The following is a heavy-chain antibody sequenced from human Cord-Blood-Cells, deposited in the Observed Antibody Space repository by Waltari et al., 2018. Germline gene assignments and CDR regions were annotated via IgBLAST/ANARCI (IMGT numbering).Heavy chain of an antibody. Sequence: QVQLQQWGAGLLKPSETLSLTCAVYGGSFSGYYWSWICQPPGQGLAWIGEINHSGSTNYNPSLKSRVTISVDTSKNQVSLKLSSVTAADTAVYHCAALYCSGGSCSPERRYFDYWGQGTLVTVSS. D-gene: IGHD2-15*01. CDR3: AALYCSGGSCSPERRYFDY. V-gene: IGHV4-34*01. CDR2: INHSGST. J-gene: IGHJ4*02. CDR1: GGSFSGYY.